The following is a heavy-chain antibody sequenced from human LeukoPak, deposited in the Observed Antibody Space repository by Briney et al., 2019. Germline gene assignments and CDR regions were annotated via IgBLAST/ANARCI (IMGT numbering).Heavy chain of an antibody. J-gene: IGHJ3*02. CDR3: ARARNYYDSSDYYYEGDAFDI. D-gene: IGHD3-22*01. V-gene: IGHV4-59*01. CDR1: GGSISSYH. Sequence: PSETLSLTCTVSGGSISSYHWSWIRQPPGKGLEGIGYIYYSGSTNYNPSLKSRVTISVDTSKNQFSLKLSSVTAADTAVYYCARARNYYDSSDYYYEGDAFDIWGQGTMVTVSS. CDR2: IYYSGST.